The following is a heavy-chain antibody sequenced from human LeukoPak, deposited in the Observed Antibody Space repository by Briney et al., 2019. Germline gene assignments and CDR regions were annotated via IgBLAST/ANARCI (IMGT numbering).Heavy chain of an antibody. Sequence: SETLSLTCTVSGYSISSGYYWGWIRQPPGKGLEWIGSIYHSGSTYYNPSLKSQVTISVDTSKNQFSLKLSSVTAADTAVYYCARAAAGDFDYWGQGTLVTVSS. J-gene: IGHJ4*02. D-gene: IGHD6-13*01. CDR3: ARAAAGDFDY. CDR1: GYSISSGYY. V-gene: IGHV4-38-2*02. CDR2: IYHSGST.